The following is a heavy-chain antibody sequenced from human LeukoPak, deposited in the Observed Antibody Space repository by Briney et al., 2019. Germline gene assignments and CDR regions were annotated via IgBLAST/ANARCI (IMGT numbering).Heavy chain of an antibody. Sequence: GGSLRPSCAASGFTFSSYGMSWVRQAPGKGLEWVSAISGSGNSTYYADSVKGRFTISRDNSKNTLYLQMNSLRAEDTAIYYCAILYSSSPLDYWDQGTLVTVSS. CDR3: AILYSSSPLDY. J-gene: IGHJ4*02. CDR2: ISGSGNST. D-gene: IGHD6-6*01. V-gene: IGHV3-23*01. CDR1: GFTFSSYG.